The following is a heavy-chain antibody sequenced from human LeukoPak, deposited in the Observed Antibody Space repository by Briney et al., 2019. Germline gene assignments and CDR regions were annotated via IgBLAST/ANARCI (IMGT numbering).Heavy chain of an antibody. CDR2: IYYSGST. D-gene: IGHD2-15*01. CDR1: GGSISSSSYY. CDR3: ARLVVLAATGNDY. J-gene: IGHJ4*02. V-gene: IGHV4-39*01. Sequence: SETLSLTCTVSGGSISSSSYYWGWIRQPPGKGLEWIGSIYYSGSTYYNPSLKSRVTISVDTSKNQFSLKLGSVTAADTAVYYCARLVVLAATGNDYWGQGTLVTVSS.